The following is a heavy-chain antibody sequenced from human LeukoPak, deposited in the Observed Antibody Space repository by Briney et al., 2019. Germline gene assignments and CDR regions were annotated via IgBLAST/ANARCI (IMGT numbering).Heavy chain of an antibody. V-gene: IGHV1-2*02. CDR1: GYTFTGYY. CDR2: INPNSGGT. CDR3: AGYHWNYGVVY. J-gene: IGHJ4*02. D-gene: IGHD1-7*01. Sequence: ASVKVSCKASGYTFTGYYMHWVRQAPGQGLEWMGWINPNSGGTNYPQKFQGRVTMTRDTSISTAYMELSSLRADDTAVYYCAGYHWNYGVVYWGQGTLVTVSS.